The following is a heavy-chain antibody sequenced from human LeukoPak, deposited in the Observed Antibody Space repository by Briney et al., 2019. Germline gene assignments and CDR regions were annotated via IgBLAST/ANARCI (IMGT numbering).Heavy chain of an antibody. CDR2: ISTSSLYI. CDR1: GFTFSGHG. J-gene: IGHJ4*02. V-gene: IGHV3-21*01. D-gene: IGHD1-26*01. Sequence: GGSLRLSCAASGFTFSGHGMNWVRQAPGKGLEWVSSISTSSLYIYYADSVKGRFTISRDNAKNSLYLQMNSLRAEDTAVYYCASEHSGNYYRPFDYWGQGTLVTVSS. CDR3: ASEHSGNYYRPFDY.